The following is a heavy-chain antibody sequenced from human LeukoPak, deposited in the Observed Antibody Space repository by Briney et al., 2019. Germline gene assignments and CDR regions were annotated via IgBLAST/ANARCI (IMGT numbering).Heavy chain of an antibody. CDR1: GFTFSSYA. J-gene: IGHJ4*02. CDR2: ISGSGGST. Sequence: PGGSLRLSCAASGFTFSSYAMSWVRQAPGKGLEWVSAISGSGGSTYYADSVKGRFTISRDNSKNTLNLQMNSLRAEDTAVYYSAKERVSQTLSYFDYWGQGTLVTVSS. CDR3: AKERVSQTLSYFDY. V-gene: IGHV3-23*01. D-gene: IGHD6-13*01.